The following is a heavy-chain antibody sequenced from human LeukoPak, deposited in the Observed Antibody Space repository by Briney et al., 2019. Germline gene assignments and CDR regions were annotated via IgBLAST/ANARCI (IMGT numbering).Heavy chain of an antibody. Sequence: PSETLSLTCSVSGVSISSHYWSWIRQPPGKGLEWIGYIFYSRSTNYNPSLKSRVTISVDTSKNHFSLKLSSVTAADTAVYYCARGWSYFDYWGQGTLVTVSS. CDR2: IFYSRST. V-gene: IGHV4-59*11. D-gene: IGHD3-3*01. CDR1: GVSISSHY. CDR3: ARGWSYFDY. J-gene: IGHJ4*02.